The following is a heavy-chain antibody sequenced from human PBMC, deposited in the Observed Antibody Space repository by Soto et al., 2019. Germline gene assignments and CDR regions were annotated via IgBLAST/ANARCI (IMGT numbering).Heavy chain of an antibody. CDR3: ARASSGTSGAIDY. V-gene: IGHV3-21*05. Sequence: GGSLRLSCTASGFTCSTYLRHWVRQAPGKGLEWVSHIMPGSSHTFYADSVKGRFTISRDNAENSVYLQMNSLTVEDTAMYYCARASSGTSGAIDYWGQGTLVTVS. CDR2: IMPGSSHT. J-gene: IGHJ4*02. CDR1: GFTCSTYL. D-gene: IGHD2-2*01.